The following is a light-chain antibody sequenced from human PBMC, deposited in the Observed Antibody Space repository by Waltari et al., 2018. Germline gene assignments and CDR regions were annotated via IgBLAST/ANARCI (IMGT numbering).Light chain of an antibody. V-gene: IGKV1-39*01. Sequence: DIQMTQSPSSLSASVGERVTISCRTSQNIDIFLNWYQHKVGRAPQLLISLASHLQSGVSSRFSGSGSGTDFTLTITNRQPEDSAVYYCQQSYITRWTFGQGSEV. CDR1: QNIDIF. J-gene: IGKJ1*01. CDR2: LAS. CDR3: QQSYITRWT.